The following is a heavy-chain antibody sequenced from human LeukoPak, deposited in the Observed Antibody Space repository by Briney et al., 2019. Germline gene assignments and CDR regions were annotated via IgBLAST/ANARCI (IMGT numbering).Heavy chain of an antibody. D-gene: IGHD6-19*01. CDR3: ARAGAVAGTHFDY. CDR1: GGSVSSYY. CDR2: IYYSGST. Sequence: SETLSLTCTVSGGSVSSYYWSWIRQPPGKGLEWIGYIYYSGSTNYNPSLKSRVTISVDTSKNQFSLKLSSVTAADTAVYYCARAGAVAGTHFDYWGQGTLVTVSS. J-gene: IGHJ4*02. V-gene: IGHV4-59*02.